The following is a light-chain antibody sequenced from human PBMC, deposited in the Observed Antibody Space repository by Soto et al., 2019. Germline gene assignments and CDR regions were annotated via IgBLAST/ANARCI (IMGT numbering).Light chain of an antibody. Sequence: QSALTQPASVSGSPGQSITISCTGTSSDIGGYDYVSWYQQHPGKAPKDMIFEVTNRPSGVSDRFSGSKSGNTASLTISGHQAEDEADYYCSSYTSSSPCVFGTGTKLTVL. V-gene: IGLV2-14*01. CDR3: SSYTSSSPCV. J-gene: IGLJ1*01. CDR2: EVT. CDR1: SSDIGGYDY.